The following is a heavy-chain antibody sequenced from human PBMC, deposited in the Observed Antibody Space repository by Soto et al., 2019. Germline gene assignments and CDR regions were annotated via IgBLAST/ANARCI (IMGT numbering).Heavy chain of an antibody. CDR3: ARQGIRRFCSNDVCRYYFDF. V-gene: IGHV5-51*01. CDR1: GYSFTSYW. J-gene: IGHJ4*02. Sequence: PGESLKISCKGSGYSFTSYWIGWVRQMPGKGLEWMGIIYPGDSDTIYSPAFQGQVTISADKSSNTAYLQWRSLKASDTAMYYCARQGIRRFCSNDVCRYYFDFWGQGTPVTVSS. D-gene: IGHD2-8*01. CDR2: IYPGDSDT.